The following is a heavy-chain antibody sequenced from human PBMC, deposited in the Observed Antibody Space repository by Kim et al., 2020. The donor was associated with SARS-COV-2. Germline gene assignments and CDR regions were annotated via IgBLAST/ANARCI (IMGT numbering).Heavy chain of an antibody. CDR3: ARDRYYDSSGLGGYDY. J-gene: IGHJ4*02. V-gene: IGHV6-1*01. CDR1: GDSVSSNSAA. Sequence: SQTLSLTCAISGDSVSSNSAAWNWIRQSPSRGLEWLGRTYYRSKWYNDYAVSVKSRITINPDTSKNQFSLQLNSVTPEDTAVYYFARDRYYDSSGLGGYDYWGPGNLVPVSS. CDR2: TYYRSKWYN. D-gene: IGHD3-22*01.